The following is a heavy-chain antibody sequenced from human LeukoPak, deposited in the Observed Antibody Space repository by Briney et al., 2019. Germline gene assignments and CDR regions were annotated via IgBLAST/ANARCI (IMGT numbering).Heavy chain of an antibody. CDR1: GYTFTSYD. Sequence: ASVKVSCKASGYTFTSYDINWVRQATGQGLEWMGIINPSGGSTSYAQKFQGRVTMTRDTSTSTVYMELSSLRSEDTAVYYCARDRIAAAGTSSGYWGQGTLVTVSS. CDR3: ARDRIAAAGTSSGY. V-gene: IGHV1-46*01. CDR2: INPSGGST. D-gene: IGHD6-13*01. J-gene: IGHJ4*02.